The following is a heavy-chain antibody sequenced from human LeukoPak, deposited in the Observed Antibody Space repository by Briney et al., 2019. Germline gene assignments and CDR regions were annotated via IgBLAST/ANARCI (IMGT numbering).Heavy chain of an antibody. D-gene: IGHD1-1*01. J-gene: IGHJ2*01. CDR2: INHSGST. V-gene: IGHV4-34*01. CDR3: ARQFLGYKQNWYFDL. Sequence: SETLSLTCAVYGGSFSGYYWSWIRQPPGKGLEWIGEINHSGSTNYNPSLKSRVTISVDTSKNQFSLKLSSVTAADTAVYYCARQFLGYKQNWYFDLWGRGTLVTVSS. CDR1: GGSFSGYY.